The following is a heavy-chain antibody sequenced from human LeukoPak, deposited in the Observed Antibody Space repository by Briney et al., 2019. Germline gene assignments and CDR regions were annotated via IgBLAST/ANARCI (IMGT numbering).Heavy chain of an antibody. Sequence: PSETLSLTCTVSGGPISSSYWSWIRQPPGKDLEWIGYIYFSGSTNYNPSLKSRVTISVDTSKNQFSLKLSSVTAADTAVYYCARHVTLSSSGIDSWGQGTLATVSS. CDR1: GGPISSSY. CDR3: ARHVTLSSSGIDS. J-gene: IGHJ4*02. CDR2: IYFSGST. D-gene: IGHD3-22*01. V-gene: IGHV4-59*08.